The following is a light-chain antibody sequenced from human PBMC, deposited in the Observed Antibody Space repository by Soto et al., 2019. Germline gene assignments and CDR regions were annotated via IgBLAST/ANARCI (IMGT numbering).Light chain of an antibody. V-gene: IGLV2-8*01. Sequence: QSVLTQPPSASGSPGQSVTISCTGTSSDIGYYNYVSWYQQHPGKAPKLMISEVSKRPSGVPDRFSGSKSGNTASLTVSGLQADDEADYYCSSYAGTNNPNYVFVTGTKVTVL. CDR2: EVS. CDR1: SSDIGYYNY. CDR3: SSYAGTNNPNYV. J-gene: IGLJ1*01.